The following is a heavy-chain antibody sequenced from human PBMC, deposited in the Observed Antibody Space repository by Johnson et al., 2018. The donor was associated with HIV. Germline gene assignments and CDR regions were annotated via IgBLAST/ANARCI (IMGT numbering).Heavy chain of an antibody. Sequence: VQLVESGGGVVQTGRSLRLSCAASGFTFDDYAMHWVRQAPGKGLEWVSGNSWNGGSTGYADSVKGRLPISRDNAKNSLYLQMNSLRAEDTALYYCARADTAMVRGAFDIWGQGTMVTVSS. V-gene: IGHV3-20*04. CDR3: ARADTAMVRGAFDI. CDR2: NSWNGGST. J-gene: IGHJ3*02. D-gene: IGHD5-18*01. CDR1: GFTFDDYA.